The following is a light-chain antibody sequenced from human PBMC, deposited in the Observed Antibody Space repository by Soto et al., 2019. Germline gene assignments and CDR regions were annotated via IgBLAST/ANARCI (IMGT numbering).Light chain of an antibody. CDR1: QSISSW. Sequence: DIQMTQSPSTLSASVGDRVTITCRASQSISSWLAWYQQKPGKAPKLLIYDASSLESGVPSRFSGSGSGTEFTLTISSLQPDDFATYYCQQYNSYSPTFVQGPKVDIK. CDR2: DAS. V-gene: IGKV1-5*01. CDR3: QQYNSYSPT. J-gene: IGKJ1*01.